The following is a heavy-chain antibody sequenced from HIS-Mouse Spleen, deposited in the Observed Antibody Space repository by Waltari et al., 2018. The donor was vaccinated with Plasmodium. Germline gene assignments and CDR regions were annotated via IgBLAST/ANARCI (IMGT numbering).Heavy chain of an antibody. Sequence: EVQLVESGGGLVKPGGSLRLSCAASGFTFSSYSMNWVRQGPGKGLEWVSSISSSSSYIYYADSVKGRFTISRDNAKNSLYLQMNSLRAEDTAVYYCARESSSSWYFDYWGQGTLVTVSS. V-gene: IGHV3-21*01. J-gene: IGHJ4*02. D-gene: IGHD6-13*01. CDR2: ISSSSSYI. CDR1: GFTFSSYS. CDR3: ARESSSSWYFDY.